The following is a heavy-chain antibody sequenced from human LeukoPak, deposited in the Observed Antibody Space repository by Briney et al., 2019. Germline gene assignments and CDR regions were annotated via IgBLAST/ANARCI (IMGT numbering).Heavy chain of an antibody. CDR3: ARGVPVFDWLLYGPYYFDY. CDR2: ITPMFDTA. CDR1: GGTFSSNV. J-gene: IGHJ4*02. Sequence: SVKVSFKASGGTFSSNVINWVRQAPGQGLEWMGGITPMFDTANYAQKFQGRVAITADESTSTAYMELSSLRSEDTAVYYCARGVPVFDWLLYGPYYFDYWGQGTLVTVSS. V-gene: IGHV1-69*01. D-gene: IGHD3-9*01.